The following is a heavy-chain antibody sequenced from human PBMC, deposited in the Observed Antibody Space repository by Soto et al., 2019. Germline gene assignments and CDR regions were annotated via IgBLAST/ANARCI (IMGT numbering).Heavy chain of an antibody. CDR2: INPSGGST. CDR3: ARDGSGTYSGWFDP. J-gene: IGHJ5*02. D-gene: IGHD1-26*01. Sequence: ASVKVSCKASGYTFTSYYIHWVRQAPGQGLEWMGIINPSGGSTSYAQRFQGRVTMTRDTSTTTVYMELRSLRSDDTAVYYCARDGSGTYSGWFDPWGQGTLVTVS. CDR1: GYTFTSYY. V-gene: IGHV1-46*01.